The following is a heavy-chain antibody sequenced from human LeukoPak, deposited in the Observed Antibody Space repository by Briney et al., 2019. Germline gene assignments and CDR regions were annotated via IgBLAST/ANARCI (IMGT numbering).Heavy chain of an antibody. CDR3: AREGSIVGADWTLDYYYNMDV. CDR1: GGTFSSYA. D-gene: IGHD1-26*01. J-gene: IGHJ6*03. Sequence: SVKVSCKASGGTFSSYAISWVRQAPGQGLEWMGGIIPIFGTANYAQKFQGRVTITADESTSTAYMELSSLRSEDTAVYYCAREGSIVGADWTLDYYYNMDVWGKGTTVTISS. V-gene: IGHV1-69*13. CDR2: IIPIFGTA.